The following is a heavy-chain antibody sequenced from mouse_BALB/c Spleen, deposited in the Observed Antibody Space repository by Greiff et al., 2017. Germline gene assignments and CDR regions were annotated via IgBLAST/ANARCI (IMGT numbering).Heavy chain of an antibody. J-gene: IGHJ2*01. Sequence: QVQLQQSGAELAKPGASVKMSCKASGYTFTSYWMHWVKQRPGQGLEWIGYINPSTGYTEYNQKFKDKATLTADKSSSTAYMQLSSLTSEDSAVYYCARNYGSRVFDYWGQGTTLTVSS. CDR1: GYTFTSYW. CDR2: INPSTGYT. D-gene: IGHD1-1*01. CDR3: ARNYGSRVFDY. V-gene: IGHV1-7*01.